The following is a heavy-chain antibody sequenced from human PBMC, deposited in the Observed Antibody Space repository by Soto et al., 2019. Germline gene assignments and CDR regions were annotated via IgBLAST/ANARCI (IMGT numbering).Heavy chain of an antibody. CDR2: ISPYNGNT. J-gene: IGHJ6*02. Sequence: QVQLMQSGAEVKKPGASVKVSCKSSGYPFTHYGITWVRQAPGQGLEWMGWISPYNGNTNYGQTLQGRVTLTTDTSTSTVYMELRSLRSDDTAVYYCARDQSFDRSYYYGIDVWGQGTAVTVSS. CDR1: GYPFTHYG. V-gene: IGHV1-18*01. CDR3: ARDQSFDRSYYYGIDV. D-gene: IGHD3-10*01.